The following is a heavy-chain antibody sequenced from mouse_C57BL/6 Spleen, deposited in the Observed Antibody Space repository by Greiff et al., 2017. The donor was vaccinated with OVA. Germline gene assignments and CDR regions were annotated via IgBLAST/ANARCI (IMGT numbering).Heavy chain of an antibody. V-gene: IGHV5-9-1*02. CDR1: GFTFSSYA. CDR2: ISRGGDYT. CDR3: TGTGGQPYYLDY. Sequence: EVKLVESGEGLVKPGGSLKLSCAASGFTFSSYAMSWVRQTPEKRLAWVAYISRGGDYTYYADTVKGRFTISRDNARNTLYLQMSSLKSEDTAMYYCTGTGGQPYYLDYWGQGTTLTVSS. J-gene: IGHJ2*01. D-gene: IGHD3-3*01.